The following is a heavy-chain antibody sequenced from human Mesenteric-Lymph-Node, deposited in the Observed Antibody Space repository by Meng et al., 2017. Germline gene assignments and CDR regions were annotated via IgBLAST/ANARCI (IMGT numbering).Heavy chain of an antibody. CDR2: IYFGGST. J-gene: IGHJ4*02. D-gene: IGHD1-1*01. V-gene: IGHV4-39*07. Sequence: SETLSLTCTVSGGSISSTSYYWGWIRQPPGKGLEWIGDIYFGGSTYYNPSLETRVTMSVDTSKNQFSLKLSSMTAVDTAVYYCARVIIASTGKFDYWGQGILVTVSS. CDR1: GGSISSTSYY. CDR3: ARVIIASTGKFDY.